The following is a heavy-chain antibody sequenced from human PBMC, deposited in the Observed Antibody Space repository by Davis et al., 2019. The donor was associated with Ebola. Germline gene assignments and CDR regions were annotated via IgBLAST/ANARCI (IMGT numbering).Heavy chain of an antibody. CDR3: ARGAGYCSGGTCSTFDY. CDR2: IIPILGIA. V-gene: IGHV1-69*04. J-gene: IGHJ4*02. Sequence: AASVKVSCKASGYTFTGYYMHWVRQAPGQGLEWMGRIIPILGIANYAQKFQGRVTITADKSTSTAYMELSSLRSDDTAVYYCARGAGYCSGGTCSTFDYWGQGTLVTVSS. D-gene: IGHD2-15*01. CDR1: GYTFTGYY.